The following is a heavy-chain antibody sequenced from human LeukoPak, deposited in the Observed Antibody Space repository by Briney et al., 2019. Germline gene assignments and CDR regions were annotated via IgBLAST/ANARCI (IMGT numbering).Heavy chain of an antibody. CDR3: ARDLSRWGPAWHCSSTSCNPGTFDY. D-gene: IGHD2-2*01. Sequence: GASVKVSCKASGYTFTGYYMHWVRQAPGQGLEWMGWINPNSGGTNYAQKFQGRVTMTRDTSISTAYMELSRLRSDDTAVYYCARDLSRWGPAWHCSSTSCNPGTFDYWGQGTLVTVSS. CDR2: INPNSGGT. J-gene: IGHJ4*02. V-gene: IGHV1-2*02. CDR1: GYTFTGYY.